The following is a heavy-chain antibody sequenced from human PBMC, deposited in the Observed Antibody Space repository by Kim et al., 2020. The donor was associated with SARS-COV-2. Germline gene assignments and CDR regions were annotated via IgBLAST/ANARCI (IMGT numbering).Heavy chain of an antibody. D-gene: IGHD3-3*01. J-gene: IGHJ4*02. CDR3: ASINFGVDTSDY. CDR2: IYYSWST. V-gene: IGHV4-39*01. CDR1: GGSISSSNYY. Sequence: SETLSLTCSVSGGSISSSNYYWGLIRQPPGKGLEWIGSIYYSWSTYYDPSLKSRVTISVDTSKNQFSLKLTSVTAADTAVYYCASINFGVDTSDYWGQGT.